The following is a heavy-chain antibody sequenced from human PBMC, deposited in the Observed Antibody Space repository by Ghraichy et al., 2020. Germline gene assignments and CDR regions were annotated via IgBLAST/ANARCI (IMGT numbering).Heavy chain of an antibody. Sequence: SETLSLTCAVYGGSFSGYYWSWIRQPPGKGLEWIGEINHSGSTNYNPSLKSRVTISVDTSKNQFSLKLSSVTAADTAVYYCARGAPPFRGAYDSSGYPNDYWVQGTLVTVSS. CDR3: ARGAPPFRGAYDSSGYPNDY. D-gene: IGHD3-22*01. CDR2: INHSGST. V-gene: IGHV4-34*01. CDR1: GGSFSGYY. J-gene: IGHJ4*02.